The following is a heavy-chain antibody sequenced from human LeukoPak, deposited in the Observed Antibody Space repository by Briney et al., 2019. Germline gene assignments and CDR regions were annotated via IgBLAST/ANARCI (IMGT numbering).Heavy chain of an antibody. D-gene: IGHD3-22*01. CDR3: AKAGLWYYDSSGYYNY. CDR2: ISGSGGST. Sequence: PGGSLRLSCAASGFTFSSYAMSWVRQAPGKGLEWVSAISGSGGSTYYADSVKGRFTISRDNSKNTLYLQMNSLRAEDTAVYYCAKAGLWYYDSSGYYNYWGQGTLVTVSS. J-gene: IGHJ4*02. V-gene: IGHV3-23*01. CDR1: GFTFSSYA.